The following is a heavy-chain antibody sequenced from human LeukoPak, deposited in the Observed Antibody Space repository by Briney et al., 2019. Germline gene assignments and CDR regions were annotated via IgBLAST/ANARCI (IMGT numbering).Heavy chain of an antibody. V-gene: IGHV3-23*01. CDR1: GFTFNNYA. CDR2: VSGSGDST. D-gene: IGHD1-14*01. Sequence: PGGSLRLSCAASGFTFNNYAINWVRQAPGKGLEWVSAVSGSGDSTYYANSVRSRFTISRDNSKNTLYLQMNSLRAEDTAVYYCAKDFPDTRRGHYFDYWGQGTLVTVSS. CDR3: AKDFPDTRRGHYFDY. J-gene: IGHJ4*02.